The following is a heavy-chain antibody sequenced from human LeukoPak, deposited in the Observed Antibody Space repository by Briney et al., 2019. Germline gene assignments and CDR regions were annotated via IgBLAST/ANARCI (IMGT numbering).Heavy chain of an antibody. CDR1: GYSFTSYW. Sequence: GESLKTSCKGSGYSFTSYWIGWVRQMPGKGLEWMGIIYPGDSDTRYSPSFQGQVTISADKSISTAYLQWSSLKASNTAMYYCARPEDSSGYHDAFDIWGQGTMVTVSS. CDR2: IYPGDSDT. CDR3: ARPEDSSGYHDAFDI. J-gene: IGHJ3*02. D-gene: IGHD3-22*01. V-gene: IGHV5-51*01.